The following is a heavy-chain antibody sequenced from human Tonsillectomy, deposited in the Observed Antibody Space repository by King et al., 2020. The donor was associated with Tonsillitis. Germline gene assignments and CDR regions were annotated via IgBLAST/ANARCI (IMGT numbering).Heavy chain of an antibody. V-gene: IGHV3-33*08. CDR1: GFTFSSYG. D-gene: IGHD3-10*01. Sequence: VQLVESGGGVVQPGRSLRLSCAASGFTFSSYGMHWVRQAPGKGLEWVAVIWYDGSNKYYADSVKGRFTISRDNSKNTLYLQMNSLRAEDTAVYYCARASGLRAVSEYFKHGGQGTLVTVSS. J-gene: IGHJ1*01. CDR3: ARASGLRAVSEYFKH. CDR2: IWYDGSNK.